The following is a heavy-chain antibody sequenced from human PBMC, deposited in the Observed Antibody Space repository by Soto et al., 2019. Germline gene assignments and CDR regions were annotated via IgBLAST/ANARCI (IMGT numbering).Heavy chain of an antibody. V-gene: IGHV3-23*01. CDR2: VSGSGGST. Sequence: EVQLLESGGGLVQPGGSLRLSCAASGFIFSSYAMSWVRQAPGKGLEWVSTVSGSGGSTYYADSVKGRFTISRDNSKNTLYLQLNSLRAEDTALYYCAKGKGEYYYGSVSYYLHYFDFWGQGTLVTVSS. CDR3: AKGKGEYYYGSVSYYLHYFDF. CDR1: GFIFSSYA. J-gene: IGHJ4*02. D-gene: IGHD3-10*01.